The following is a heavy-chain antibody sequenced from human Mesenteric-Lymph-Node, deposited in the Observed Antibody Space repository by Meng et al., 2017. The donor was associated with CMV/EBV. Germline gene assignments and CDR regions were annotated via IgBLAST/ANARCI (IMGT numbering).Heavy chain of an antibody. J-gene: IGHJ4*02. Sequence: SVKVSCKASGGTFSSYAISWVRQAPGQGLEWMGGIIPILGIANYAQKFQGRVTITADKSTSTAYMELSSLRSEDTAVYYCARTHCSSTSCYFPNWGQGTLVTVSS. D-gene: IGHD2-2*01. CDR1: GGTFSSYA. CDR3: ARTHCSSTSCYFPN. V-gene: IGHV1-69*10. CDR2: IIPILGIA.